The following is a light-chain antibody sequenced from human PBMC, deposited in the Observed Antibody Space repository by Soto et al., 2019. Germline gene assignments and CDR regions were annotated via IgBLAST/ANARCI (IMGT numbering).Light chain of an antibody. CDR1: QSLNSD. V-gene: IGKV3-15*01. Sequence: ETVMTQSPATLSMSPGERATLSCRASQSLNSDLAWYQQKPGQAPRLLIYGASTRATGIPGRFSGSGSGTEFTLSSSSLHSEDFAVYYCQPYNSWPLTFGGGTKVDIK. J-gene: IGKJ4*01. CDR3: QPYNSWPLT. CDR2: GAS.